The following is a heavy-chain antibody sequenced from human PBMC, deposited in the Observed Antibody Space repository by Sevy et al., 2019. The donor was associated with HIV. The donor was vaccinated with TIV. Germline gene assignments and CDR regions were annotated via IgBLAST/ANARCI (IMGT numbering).Heavy chain of an antibody. D-gene: IGHD3-3*01. Sequence: GGSLRLSCAASGFTFSSYAMHWVRQAPGKGLEWVAVISYDGSNKYYADSVKGRFTISRDNSKNTLYLQMNSLRAEETAVYYGAREASITIFGVAHPADYYYGMDVWGQGTTVTVSS. CDR2: ISYDGSNK. V-gene: IGHV3-30-3*01. CDR1: GFTFSSYA. CDR3: AREASITIFGVAHPADYYYGMDV. J-gene: IGHJ6*02.